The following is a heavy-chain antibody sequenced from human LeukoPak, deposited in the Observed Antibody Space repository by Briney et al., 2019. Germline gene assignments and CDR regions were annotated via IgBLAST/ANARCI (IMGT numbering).Heavy chain of an antibody. CDR3: ARGDGGYNAFSFDY. CDR1: GGTFSSYT. CDR2: IIPILGIA. J-gene: IGHJ4*02. V-gene: IGHV1-69*02. D-gene: IGHD5-24*01. Sequence: SVEVSCKASGGTFSSYTISWVRQAPGQGLEWMGRIIPILGIANYAQKFQGRVTITADKSTSTAYMELSSLRSEDTAVYYCARGDGGYNAFSFDYWGQGALVTVSS.